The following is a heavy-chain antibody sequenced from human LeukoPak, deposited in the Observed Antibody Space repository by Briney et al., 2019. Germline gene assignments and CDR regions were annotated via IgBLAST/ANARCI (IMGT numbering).Heavy chain of an antibody. CDR3: ARAGVVPAAIDDY. J-gene: IGHJ4*02. CDR2: MNPNSGNT. Sequence: ASVKVSCKASGYTFTSYDINWVRQATGQGLEWMGWMNPNSGNTGYAQKFQGRVTMTRNTSISTAYMELSSLRSDDTAVYYCARAGVVPAAIDDYWGQGTLVTVSS. V-gene: IGHV1-8*01. CDR1: GYTFTSYD. D-gene: IGHD2-2*02.